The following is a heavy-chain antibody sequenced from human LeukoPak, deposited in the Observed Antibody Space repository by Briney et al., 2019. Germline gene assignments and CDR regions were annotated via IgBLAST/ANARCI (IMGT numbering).Heavy chain of an antibody. CDR3: ARIPGYCTNTRCSSYMDV. V-gene: IGHV3-21*01. CDR2: IDSSSYYI. Sequence: GGSLRLSCVASGFTFSTYSMNWFRQAPGKGLEWVSDIDSSSYYIYYADSVKGRFTISRDNARNSLYLQMNSLRAEDTAVYYCARIPGYCTNTRCSSYMDVWGKGTTVTVSS. J-gene: IGHJ6*03. D-gene: IGHD2-2*01. CDR1: GFTFSTYS.